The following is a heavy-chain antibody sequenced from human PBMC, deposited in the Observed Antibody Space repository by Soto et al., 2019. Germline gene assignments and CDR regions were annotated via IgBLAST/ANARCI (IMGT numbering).Heavy chain of an antibody. CDR2: INHRGSA. J-gene: IGHJ4*02. CDR3: GRHGLVPIDY. D-gene: IGHD2-8*02. V-gene: IGHV4-4*02. Sequence: SETLSLTCAVSGASVSSTYWWSWVRQPPGKGPEWIGEINHRGSANYNPSLKSRVTISVDISKSQFSLRLSSVTAADTAVYYCGRHGLVPIDYWGQGTLVTVSS. CDR1: GASVSSTYW.